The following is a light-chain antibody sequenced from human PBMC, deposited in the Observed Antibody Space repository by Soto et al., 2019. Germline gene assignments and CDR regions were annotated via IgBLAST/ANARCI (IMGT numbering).Light chain of an antibody. CDR3: MQALQTPIT. J-gene: IGKJ3*01. V-gene: IGKV2-28*01. CDR2: LGS. CDR1: KSLLHSNGYNY. Sequence: DIVMTQSPLSLPVTPAEPASISCRSSKSLLHSNGYNYLDWYLQKPGQSPQLLIYLGSDRASGVPDRFSGSGSGTDFTLKISRVEAEDVGVYYCMQALQTPITFGPGTKVDIK.